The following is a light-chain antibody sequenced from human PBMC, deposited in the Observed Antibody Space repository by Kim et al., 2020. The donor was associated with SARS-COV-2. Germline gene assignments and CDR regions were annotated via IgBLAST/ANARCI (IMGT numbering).Light chain of an antibody. CDR2: DAS. CDR1: QSVSSY. CDR3: QQRSNWPLFT. Sequence: EIVLTQSPATLSLSPGERATLSCRASQSVSSYLAWYQQKPGQAPRLLIYDASNRATGIPARFSGSGSGTDFTLTISSLEPEDFAVYYCQQRSNWPLFTFGGGTKVDIK. J-gene: IGKJ4*01. V-gene: IGKV3-11*01.